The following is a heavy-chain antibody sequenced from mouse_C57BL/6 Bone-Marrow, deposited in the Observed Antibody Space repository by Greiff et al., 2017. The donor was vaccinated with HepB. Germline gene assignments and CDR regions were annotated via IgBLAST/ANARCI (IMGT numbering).Heavy chain of an antibody. CDR2: IYPGSGNT. CDR3: ARRSYDYDGHAY. J-gene: IGHJ3*01. V-gene: IGHV1-76*01. D-gene: IGHD2-4*01. CDR1: GYTFTDYY. Sequence: QVQLQQSGAELVRPGASVKLSCKASGYTFTDYYINWVKQRPGQGLEWIARIYPGSGNTYYNEKFKGKATLTAEKSSSTAYMQLSSLTSEDSAVYFCARRSYDYDGHAYWGQGTLVTVSA.